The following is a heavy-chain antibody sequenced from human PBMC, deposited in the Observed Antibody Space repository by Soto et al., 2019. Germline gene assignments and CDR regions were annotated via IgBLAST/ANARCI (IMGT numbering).Heavy chain of an antibody. V-gene: IGHV3-53*01. D-gene: IGHD1-1*01. CDR3: ATGPTPAFAF. Sequence: GGSLRLSCAASGFTVSNNYMSWVRQAPGKGLEWVSLIYSGGSTFYADSVKGRFTISRDNSKNTLFLQMNSLRAEDTAVYYCATGPTPAFAFWGRGTMVTVSS. J-gene: IGHJ3*01. CDR2: IYSGGST. CDR1: GFTVSNNY.